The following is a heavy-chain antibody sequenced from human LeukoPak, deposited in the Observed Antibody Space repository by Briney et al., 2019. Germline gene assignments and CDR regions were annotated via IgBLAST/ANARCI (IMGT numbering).Heavy chain of an antibody. Sequence: ASVKVSCKASGYTFTSYYMHWVRQAPAQGLEWMGIINPSGGSTSYAQKFQGRVTMTRDTSTSTVYMELSSLRSEDTAVYYCARDPRTKYCSGGSCYSFYFDYWGQGTLVTVSS. CDR3: ARDPRTKYCSGGSCYSFYFDY. CDR1: GYTFTSYY. J-gene: IGHJ4*02. CDR2: INPSGGST. V-gene: IGHV1-46*01. D-gene: IGHD2-15*01.